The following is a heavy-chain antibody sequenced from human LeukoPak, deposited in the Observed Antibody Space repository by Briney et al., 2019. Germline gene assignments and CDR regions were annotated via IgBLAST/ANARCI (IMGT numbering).Heavy chain of an antibody. Sequence: ASVKVSCKVSGYTLTELSMNWVRQAPGKGLEWMGGFGPEDGETIYAQKFQGRVTMTEDTSTDTAYMELSSLRSEDTAVYYCAADVDYYGSGSYYAYWGQGTLVTVSS. J-gene: IGHJ4*02. V-gene: IGHV1-24*01. D-gene: IGHD3-10*01. CDR1: GYTLTELS. CDR3: AADVDYYGSGSYYAY. CDR2: FGPEDGET.